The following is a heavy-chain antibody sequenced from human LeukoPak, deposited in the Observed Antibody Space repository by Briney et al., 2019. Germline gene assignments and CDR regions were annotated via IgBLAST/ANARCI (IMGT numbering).Heavy chain of an antibody. V-gene: IGHV3-33*06. J-gene: IGHJ4*02. CDR2: IWYDGSNK. D-gene: IGHD3-10*01. CDR3: AKAEGEYGSGPLDY. Sequence: PGKSLRLSCAASGFTFSNYGIHWVRRPPGKGLEWVALIWYDGSNKYYADSVKGRFTISRDNSKHTLYLQMHSLRAEDTAVYYCAKAEGEYGSGPLDYWGQGTLVTVSS. CDR1: GFTFSNYG.